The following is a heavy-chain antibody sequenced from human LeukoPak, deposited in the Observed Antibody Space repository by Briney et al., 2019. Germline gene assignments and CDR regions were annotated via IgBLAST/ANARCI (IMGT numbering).Heavy chain of an antibody. CDR3: ARHREAYTNSWFHY. D-gene: IGHD2-2*02. J-gene: IGHJ5*01. Sequence: SETLSLTCTVSGGSISSSSYYWGWIRQPPGKGLEWIGSIYYSGTTYYNPSLKSRVTISVDTSENQFSLKLSSVTAADTAVYYCARHREAYTNSWFHYWGQGTLVTVSS. CDR1: GGSISSSSYY. V-gene: IGHV4-39*01. CDR2: IYYSGTT.